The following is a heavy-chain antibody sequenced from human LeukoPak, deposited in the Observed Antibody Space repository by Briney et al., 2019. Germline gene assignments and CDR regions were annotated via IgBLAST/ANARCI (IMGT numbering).Heavy chain of an antibody. V-gene: IGHV7-4-1*02. CDR1: GYTFINFA. CDR2: IDTNTGIP. D-gene: IGHD1-14*01. CDR3: ARDPGSQRVNRLARRGDY. Sequence: ASVKVSCKASGYTFINFAMNWVRQAPGQGLEWMGWIDTNTGIPTYAQGFTGRFVFSLDTSVSTVYLQITSLQAEDAAVYYCARDPGSQRVNRLARRGDYWGQGTLVTVSP. J-gene: IGHJ4*02.